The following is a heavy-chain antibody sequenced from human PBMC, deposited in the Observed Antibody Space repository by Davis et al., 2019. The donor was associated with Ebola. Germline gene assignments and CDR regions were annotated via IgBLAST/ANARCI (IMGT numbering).Heavy chain of an antibody. CDR1: GFTFSSYA. D-gene: IGHD5-12*01. V-gene: IGHV3-23*01. CDR3: AKGSGYAEDQSY. J-gene: IGHJ4*02. CDR2: ISGSGGST. Sequence: GESLKISCAASGFTFSSYAMSWVRQAPGKGLEWVSAISGSGGSTNYADSVKGRFTISRDNSKNTLYLQMNSLRAEDTAVYYCAKGSGYAEDQSYWGQGTLVTVSS.